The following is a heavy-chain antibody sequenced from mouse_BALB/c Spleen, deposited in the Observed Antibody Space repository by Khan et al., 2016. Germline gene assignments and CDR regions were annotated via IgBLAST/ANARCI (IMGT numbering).Heavy chain of an antibody. CDR3: ARGPFYYGNYYAMDY. J-gene: IGHJ4*01. CDR2: IDPANGNT. D-gene: IGHD1-1*01. Sequence: VQLQQSGAELVKPGASVKLSCTASGFNIKDTYMHWVKQRPEQGLEWIGRIDPANGNTKYDPKFQGKATITADTSSNTAYLQLSSLTSEDTAVYYCARGPFYYGNYYAMDYWGQGTSVTVSS. CDR1: GFNIKDTY. V-gene: IGHV14-3*02.